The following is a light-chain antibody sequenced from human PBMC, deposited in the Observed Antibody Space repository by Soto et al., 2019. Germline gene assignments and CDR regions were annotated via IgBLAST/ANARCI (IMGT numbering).Light chain of an antibody. CDR2: DAS. Sequence: EVVLTQSPDTLSLSPGERATLSCRASQSVSSFLAWYQQKPGQAPRLLIYDASNRATGIPARFSGSGSGTDFTLTISSLEPEDFAVYYCQHRSSWPGAFGRGTKVDIK. CDR3: QHRSSWPGA. CDR1: QSVSSF. J-gene: IGKJ3*01. V-gene: IGKV3-11*01.